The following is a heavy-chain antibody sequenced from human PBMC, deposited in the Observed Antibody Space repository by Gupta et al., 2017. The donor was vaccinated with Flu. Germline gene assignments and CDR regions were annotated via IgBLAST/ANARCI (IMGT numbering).Heavy chain of an antibody. V-gene: IGHV3-74*03. CDR3: ATVTTGC. D-gene: IGHD4-17*01. CDR2: INPDGSST. J-gene: IGHJ4*02. CDR1: GFTFSGSY. Sequence: EVQLVESGGGLVQPGGSLRLSCAASGFTFSGSYLPWVRQAPGKGLVWVSRINPDGSSTTYADSVKGRFTISRDNAKNTLYLQMNSLGADDTAVYYCATVTTGCWGQGTLVTVSS.